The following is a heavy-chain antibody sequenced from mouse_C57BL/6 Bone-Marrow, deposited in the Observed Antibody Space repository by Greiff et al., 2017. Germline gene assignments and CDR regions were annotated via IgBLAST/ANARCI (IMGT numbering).Heavy chain of an antibody. D-gene: IGHD1-1*01. Sequence: QVQLQQSGAELARPGASVKLSCKASGYTFTSYGISWVKQRTGQGLEWIGEIYPRSGNTYYNEKFKGKATLTADKSSSTAYMEIRSLTSEDSAVYFCARGRITTVVAPFAYWGQGTLVTVSA. J-gene: IGHJ3*01. CDR2: IYPRSGNT. CDR1: GYTFTSYG. V-gene: IGHV1-81*01. CDR3: ARGRITTVVAPFAY.